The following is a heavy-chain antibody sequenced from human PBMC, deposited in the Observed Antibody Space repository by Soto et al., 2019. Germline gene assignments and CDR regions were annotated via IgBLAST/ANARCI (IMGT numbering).Heavy chain of an antibody. J-gene: IGHJ6*02. CDR2: MHHSGST. D-gene: IGHD3-10*01. V-gene: IGHV4-59*11. CDR3: ARDLSTYGSGSYYYYYYGMDV. Sequence: SETLSLTCTVSGVSITSHYWSWIRQSPGKGLEWIAYMHHSGSTNYNPSLKSRVTISVDTSKNQFSLKLSSVTAADTAVYYCARDLSTYGSGSYYYYYYGMDVWGQGTTVTVSS. CDR1: GVSITSHY.